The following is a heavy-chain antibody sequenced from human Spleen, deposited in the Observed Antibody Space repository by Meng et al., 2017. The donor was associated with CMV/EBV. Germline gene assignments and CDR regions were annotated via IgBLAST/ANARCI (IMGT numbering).Heavy chain of an antibody. D-gene: IGHD3-10*01. V-gene: IGHV1-69*05. J-gene: IGHJ4*02. CDR2: IIPIFGTA. CDR1: GGTFSSYA. CDR3: ATGSPQAGGEQPTRGLDS. Sequence: SVKVSCKASGGTFSSYAFSWVRQAPGQGLEWMGGIIPIFGTANYAQKFQGRVTITTDESTTIAYMEVSSLRSEDTALYFCATGSPQAGGEQPTRGLDSWGQGTLVTVSS.